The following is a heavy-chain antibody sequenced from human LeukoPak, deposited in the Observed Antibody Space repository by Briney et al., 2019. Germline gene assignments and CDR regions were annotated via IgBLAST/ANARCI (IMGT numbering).Heavy chain of an antibody. J-gene: IGHJ3*02. CDR2: INPGGDNT. CDR3: ARIRDGYNDAYDI. D-gene: IGHD5-24*01. CDR1: GYTFTKSY. V-gene: IGHV1-46*01. Sequence: ASVKVSCKASGYTFTKSYIHWVRQAPGQRLEWMGLINPGGDNTDYAQNFQGRLTMTSDTSARTVYMELSSLRSDDTAVYYCARIRDGYNDAYDIWGQGTLVTVSS.